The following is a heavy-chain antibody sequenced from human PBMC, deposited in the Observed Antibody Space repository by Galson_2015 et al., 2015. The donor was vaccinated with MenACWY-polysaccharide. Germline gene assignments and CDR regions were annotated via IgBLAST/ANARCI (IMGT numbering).Heavy chain of an antibody. Sequence: SLRLSCAASGFTFDYYAMHWVRQAPGKGLEWVSGISWNSGSIGYADSVKGRFTISRDNAKNSLYLQMNSLRAEDTALYYCAKDTGGYPYEGSVMTPYYYGMDFWGQGTTVTVSS. CDR1: GFTFDYYA. CDR2: ISWNSGSI. J-gene: IGHJ6*02. D-gene: IGHD5-12*01. CDR3: AKDTGGYPYEGSVMTPYYYGMDF. V-gene: IGHV3-9*01.